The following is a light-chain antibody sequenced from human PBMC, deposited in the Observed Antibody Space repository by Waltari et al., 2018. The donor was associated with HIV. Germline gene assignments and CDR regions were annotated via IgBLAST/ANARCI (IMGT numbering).Light chain of an antibody. J-gene: IGLJ3*02. CDR1: SSNTGSNT. CDR3: AAWDDSLNGWV. Sequence: QSVLTQPPSASGTPGQRVTTSCSGSSSNTGSNTVTWYQQLPGPAPKLLIYSNNQRPSGVPDRFSGSKSGTSASLAISGLQSEDEADYYCAAWDDSLNGWVFGGGTKLTVL. V-gene: IGLV1-44*01. CDR2: SNN.